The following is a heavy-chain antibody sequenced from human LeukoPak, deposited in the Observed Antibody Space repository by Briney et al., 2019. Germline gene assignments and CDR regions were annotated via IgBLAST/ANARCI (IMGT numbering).Heavy chain of an antibody. V-gene: IGHV1-2*02. CDR3: VRQSLGV. Sequence: GASVKVSCKASGYTFTAYSIHWVRQAPGQGLEWMAWINPNSGATNYAQKFQGRVTITRDTSISTAYMELSRLRSDDTAVYYCVRQSLGVWGQGTLVTVSS. CDR2: INPNSGAT. D-gene: IGHD3-16*01. J-gene: IGHJ4*02. CDR1: GYTFTAYS.